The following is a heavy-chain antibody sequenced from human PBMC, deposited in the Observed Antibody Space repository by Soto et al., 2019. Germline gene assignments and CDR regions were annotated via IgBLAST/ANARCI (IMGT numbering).Heavy chain of an antibody. J-gene: IGHJ4*02. CDR1: GFTFSDSV. CDR2: MSGDGRT. Sequence: SLRLSCVGSGFTFSDSVMAWVRQAPGKGLEWLSVMSGDGRTRYALSVTGRFTISRDNSKNTLYLQMRSLRAEDAAAYYCVKWHTSNFDSLPFTGFDFWGQGTQVTVYS. CDR3: VKWHTSNFDSLPFTGFDF. V-gene: IGHV3-23*01. D-gene: IGHD3-22*01.